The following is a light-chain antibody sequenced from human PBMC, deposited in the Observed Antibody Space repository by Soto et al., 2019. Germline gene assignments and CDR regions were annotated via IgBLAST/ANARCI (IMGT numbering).Light chain of an antibody. Sequence: DIQMTQSPSYVSASVGDRVSITCRASQDIRSWLAWYQQRPGKAPKLLIYAATTLQSGVPSRFSGSGSGTDFTLTISSLQPEDFATYYCQQNYNTPQTFGQGTKVDNK. J-gene: IGKJ1*01. CDR2: AAT. CDR3: QQNYNTPQT. V-gene: IGKV1-12*01. CDR1: QDIRSW.